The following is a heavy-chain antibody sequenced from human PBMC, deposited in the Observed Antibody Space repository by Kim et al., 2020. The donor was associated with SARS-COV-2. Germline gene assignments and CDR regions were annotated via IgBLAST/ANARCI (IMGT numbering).Heavy chain of an antibody. CDR3: AREGMEQLVFTEGYFDY. CDR1: GFPFSSYW. V-gene: IGHV3-7*03. J-gene: IGHJ4*02. D-gene: IGHD6-6*01. Sequence: GGSLRLSCAASGFPFSSYWMSWVRQAPGKGLEWVANIKQDGSEKYYVDSVKGRFTISRDNAKNSLYLQMNSLRAEDTAVYYCAREGMEQLVFTEGYFDYWGQGTLVTVSS. CDR2: IKQDGSEK.